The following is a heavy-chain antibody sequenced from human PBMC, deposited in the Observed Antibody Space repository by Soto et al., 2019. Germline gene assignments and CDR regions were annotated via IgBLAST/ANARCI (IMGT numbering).Heavy chain of an antibody. CDR2: ISYDGSDK. CDR3: AKSGDFSGPPFDN. CDR1: GFTFRSFG. V-gene: IGHV3-30*18. D-gene: IGHD2-15*01. J-gene: IGHJ4*02. Sequence: QVQLVESGGGVVQPGRSLRLSCAASGFTFRSFGMHWVRQAPGKGLEWVAVISYDGSDKYYADSVKGRFTISADSSNNTLYLQMNSLRAEDTAVYYCAKSGDFSGPPFDNWARGTLVTVSS.